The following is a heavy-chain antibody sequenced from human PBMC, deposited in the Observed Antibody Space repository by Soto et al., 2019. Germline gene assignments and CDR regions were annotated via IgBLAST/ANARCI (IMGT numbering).Heavy chain of an antibody. CDR1: GYTLTELS. CDR2: FDPEDGET. D-gene: IGHD2-2*01. CDR3: ATGRYRSSTSCYESPWFDP. J-gene: IGHJ5*02. V-gene: IGHV1-24*01. Sequence: ASVKGSCKDSGYTLTELSMHWVRHAPGKGLEWMGGFDPEDGETIYAQKFQGRGTMTEDTSTDTAYMELSSLRSEDTAVYYCATGRYRSSTSCYESPWFDPWGQGTVVTVSS.